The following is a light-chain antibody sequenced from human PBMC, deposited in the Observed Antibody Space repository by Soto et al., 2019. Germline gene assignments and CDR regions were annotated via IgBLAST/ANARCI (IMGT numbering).Light chain of an antibody. Sequence: SYELTQPPSVSVSPGQTARISCSGDALPKVYGNWYQQKPGQAPVLVMYKDNERPSGIPERFSGSNSGTTVTLTISGVQAEDEADYYCQSADSSGTSIFGGGTKLTVL. V-gene: IGLV3-25*03. J-gene: IGLJ2*01. CDR3: QSADSSGTSI. CDR1: ALPKVY. CDR2: KDN.